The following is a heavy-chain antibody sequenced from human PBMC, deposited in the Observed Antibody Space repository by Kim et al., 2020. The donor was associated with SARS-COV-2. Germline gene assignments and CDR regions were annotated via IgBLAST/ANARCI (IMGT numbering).Heavy chain of an antibody. D-gene: IGHD6-6*01. CDR1: RFTFSNYA. J-gene: IGHJ6*02. CDR2: ISAGGDRT. Sequence: GGSLRLSCAASRFTFSNYAITWVRQAPGKGLEWVSSISAGGDRTHYADSVKGRFTISRGNSKDTLYLQVDSLRAEDTALYYCVKGTSNYHFQGMDVWGQGTTVTVSS. CDR3: VKGTSNYHFQGMDV. V-gene: IGHV3-23*01.